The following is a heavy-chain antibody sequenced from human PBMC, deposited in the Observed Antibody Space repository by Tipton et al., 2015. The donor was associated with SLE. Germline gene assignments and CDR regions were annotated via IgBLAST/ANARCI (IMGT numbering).Heavy chain of an antibody. Sequence: SLRLSCAASGFTFSSYWMHWVRHAPGKGLVWVSRINSDGSSTSYADSVKGRFTISRDNAKNTLYLQMNSLRAEDTAVYYCARERSDDAFDIWGQGTMVTVSS. V-gene: IGHV3-74*01. CDR3: ARERSDDAFDI. D-gene: IGHD4-17*01. CDR1: GFTFSSYW. CDR2: INSDGSST. J-gene: IGHJ3*02.